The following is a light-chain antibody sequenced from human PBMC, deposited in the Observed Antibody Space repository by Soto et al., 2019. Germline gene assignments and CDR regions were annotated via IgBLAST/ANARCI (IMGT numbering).Light chain of an antibody. CDR2: AAS. V-gene: IGKV3-20*01. J-gene: IGKJ2*01. CDR3: QQYGSSGYT. CDR1: QSVSSSY. Sequence: EIVLTQSPGTLSLSPGERATLSCRASQSVSSSYLAWYQQKPGQAPRLLIYAASRRATGIPDRFSGSGSGTDFTLTISRLEPEDFAVYYCQQYGSSGYTFGQGTKLEIK.